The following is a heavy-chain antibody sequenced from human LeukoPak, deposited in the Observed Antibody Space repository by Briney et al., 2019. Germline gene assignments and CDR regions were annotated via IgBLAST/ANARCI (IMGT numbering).Heavy chain of an antibody. J-gene: IGHJ1*01. Sequence: PGGSLRLSCEASGFTFSMYWMHWVRQAPGKGLVWVSRIKSDGKTNYADSVKGRFTISRDSAKNTVSLQMDSLRAEDTGVYYCARAPSEVGGYYPEYFRHWGQGTLVTVSS. CDR1: GFTFSMYW. V-gene: IGHV3-74*01. CDR3: ARAPSEVGGYYPEYFRH. CDR2: IKSDGKT. D-gene: IGHD3-22*01.